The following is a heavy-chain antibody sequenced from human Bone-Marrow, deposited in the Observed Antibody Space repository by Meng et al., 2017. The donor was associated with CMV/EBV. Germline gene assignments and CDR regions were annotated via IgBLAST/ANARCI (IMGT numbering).Heavy chain of an antibody. CDR1: GFIFSSYA. CDR3: AKADCGGNCPFDY. Sequence: GESLKISCAASGFIFSSYAMSWVRQAPGKGLEWVSTISGSGGGTYYADSVKGRFTISRDNYKNTVYLQMNSLRPEDTALYYCAKADCGGNCPFDYWGQGTLVTVSS. V-gene: IGHV3-23*01. D-gene: IGHD2-21*01. J-gene: IGHJ4*02. CDR2: ISGSGGGT.